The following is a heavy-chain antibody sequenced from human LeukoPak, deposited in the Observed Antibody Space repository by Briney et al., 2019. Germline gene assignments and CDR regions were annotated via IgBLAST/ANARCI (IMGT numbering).Heavy chain of an antibody. J-gene: IGHJ5*02. D-gene: IGHD1-14*01. V-gene: IGHV4-59*01. CDR2: SYYSGNA. CDR1: GGSINNYY. Sequence: PSETLSLTCTVSGGSINNYYWYWMRQPPWKGLELIAYSYYSGNANYNPSLESRVTISVDTSMNQFSLKLTSVTAADTAVYYCAKAGPEASAGLSWFDPWGQGTLVTVSS. CDR3: AKAGPEASAGLSWFDP.